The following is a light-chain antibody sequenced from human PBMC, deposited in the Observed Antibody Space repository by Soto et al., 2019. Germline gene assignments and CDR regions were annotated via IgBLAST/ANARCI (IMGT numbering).Light chain of an antibody. CDR3: QQYNNWTPIT. J-gene: IGKJ5*01. CDR2: DTS. CDR1: QSVSIK. V-gene: IGKV3-15*01. Sequence: EILMAQSPATLSVSPGERATLACRASQSVSIKLAWYQQKPGQAPRLLIYDTSTRATGIPARFSGSGSGTAFTLTISSLQSEDFAVYYCQQYNNWTPITFGQGTRLEI.